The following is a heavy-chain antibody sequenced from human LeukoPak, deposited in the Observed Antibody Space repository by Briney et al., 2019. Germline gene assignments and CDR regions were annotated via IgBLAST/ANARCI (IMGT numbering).Heavy chain of an antibody. D-gene: IGHD1-26*01. V-gene: IGHV3-23*01. Sequence: GGSLRLSCAASGFTFNNYAMSWVRQAPGKGLEWVSAISGGGSTYNADSVKGRFTISRDNSKNSLYLQMNSLRAEDTAVYYCAKSRWETYAVRAFEIWGQGTMVTVSS. CDR2: ISGGGST. J-gene: IGHJ3*02. CDR1: GFTFNNYA. CDR3: AKSRWETYAVRAFEI.